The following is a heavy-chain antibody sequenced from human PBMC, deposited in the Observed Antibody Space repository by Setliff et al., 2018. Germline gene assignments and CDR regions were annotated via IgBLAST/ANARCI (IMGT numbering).Heavy chain of an antibody. V-gene: IGHV1-18*01. CDR1: GYTFANYG. J-gene: IGHJ4*02. Sequence: GASVKVSCKASGYTFANYGLHWVRQAPGQGLEWLGSISPYSGNTNYPQWLQDRVTMTIDTSATTVYMELQSLRSDDTAVYYCVRSSAPQVVLAADFDFWGQGTPVTVSS. CDR2: ISPYSGNT. D-gene: IGHD6-19*01. CDR3: VRSSAPQVVLAADFDF.